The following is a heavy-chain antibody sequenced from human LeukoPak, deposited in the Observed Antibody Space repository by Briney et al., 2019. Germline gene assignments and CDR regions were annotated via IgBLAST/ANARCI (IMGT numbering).Heavy chain of an antibody. D-gene: IGHD5-12*01. CDR1: GYTFTSYD. V-gene: IGHV1-8*01. CDR2: MNPNSGNT. J-gene: IGHJ6*02. CDR3: AREWLQLNYYYYGMDV. Sequence: ASVKVSCKASGYTFTSYDINWVRQATGQGLEWMGWMNPNSGNTGYAQKFQGRVTMTRNTSISTAYMELSSLRSEDTAVYYCAREWLQLNYYYYGMDVWGQGTTVTVSS.